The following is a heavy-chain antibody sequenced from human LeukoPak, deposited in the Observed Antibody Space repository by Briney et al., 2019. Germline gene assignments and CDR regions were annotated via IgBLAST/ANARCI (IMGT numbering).Heavy chain of an antibody. CDR1: GGSISSYY. CDR2: IYYSGST. D-gene: IGHD3-22*01. CDR3: ARNGYYDNDGMDV. V-gene: IGHV4-59*08. J-gene: IGHJ6*02. Sequence: PSETLSLTCTVSGGSISSYYWSWIRQPPGKGLEWIGYIYYSGSTNYNPSLKSRVTISVDTSKNQFSLKLSSVTAADTAVYYCARNGYYDNDGMDVWGQGTTVTVSS.